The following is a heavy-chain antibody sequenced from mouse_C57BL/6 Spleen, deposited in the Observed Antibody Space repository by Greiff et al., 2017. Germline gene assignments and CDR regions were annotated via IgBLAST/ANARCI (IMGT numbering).Heavy chain of an antibody. CDR2: INPSNGGT. J-gene: IGHJ3*01. CDR1: GYTFTSYW. Sequence: QVQLQQPGTELVKPGASVKLSCKASGYTFTSYWMHWVKQRPGQGLEWIGNINPSNGGTNYNEKFKSKATLTVDKSSSTACMQLSSLTSEDSAVYNYSGRLLQVSVYAYWGQGTLVTVSA. CDR3: SGRLLQVSVYAY. D-gene: IGHD1-1*01. V-gene: IGHV1-53*01.